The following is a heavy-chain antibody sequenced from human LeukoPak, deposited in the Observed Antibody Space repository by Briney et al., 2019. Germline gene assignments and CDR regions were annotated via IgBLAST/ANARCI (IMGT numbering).Heavy chain of an antibody. D-gene: IGHD3-10*01. CDR2: INHSGST. V-gene: IGHV4-34*01. Sequence: SETLSLTCAVYGGSFSGYYWSWIRQPPGKGLEWIGEINHSGSTNYNPSLKSRVTISVDTSKNQFSLKLSSVTAADTAVYYCARRSVLLWFGELTYWGQGTLVTVSS. CDR1: GGSFSGYY. CDR3: ARRSVLLWFGELTY. J-gene: IGHJ4*02.